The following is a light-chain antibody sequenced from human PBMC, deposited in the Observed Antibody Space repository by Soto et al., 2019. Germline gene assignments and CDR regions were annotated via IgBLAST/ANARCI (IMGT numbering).Light chain of an antibody. CDR1: QSISGW. J-gene: IGKJ1*01. CDR3: QQYSSYSWT. V-gene: IGKV1-5*01. Sequence: IQMTQSPSTLTASVGDRVTITCRASQSISGWLAWYQQKPGKAPKLLIYDASILESGVPSRFSGSGSGTEFTLTISSLQPDDFATYYCQQYSSYSWTFGQGTKVDIK. CDR2: DAS.